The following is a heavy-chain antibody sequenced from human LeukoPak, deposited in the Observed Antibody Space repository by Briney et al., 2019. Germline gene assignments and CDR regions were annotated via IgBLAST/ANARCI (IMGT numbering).Heavy chain of an antibody. D-gene: IGHD3/OR15-3a*01. CDR1: GYSINSGYY. J-gene: IGHJ4*02. Sequence: SESLCLTRTVPGYSINSGYYWGWIGQPPGKGLEGIGRFYHSGTTYYTPSLKSRVTISVDTSKNQLSLKLTTVTAADTAVYYCARQTGSGLFILPGGQGTPVTASS. CDR2: FYHSGTT. CDR3: ARQTGSGLFILP. V-gene: IGHV4-38-2*02.